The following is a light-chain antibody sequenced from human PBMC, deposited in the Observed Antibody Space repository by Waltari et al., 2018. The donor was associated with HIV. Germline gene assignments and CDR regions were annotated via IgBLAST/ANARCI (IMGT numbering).Light chain of an antibody. CDR1: SNDVGGYNY. V-gene: IGLV2-8*01. CDR3: SSYSGGNNFDVV. CDR2: EVS. J-gene: IGLJ2*01. Sequence: QSALTQPPSASGSPGQSVTISCTGTSNDVGGYNYVSWYQQHPGKAPKLMIYEVSERPSGCPDRFSGSKSGNTASLTVSVLQAEDEADYYCSSYSGGNNFDVVFGGGTKLTVL.